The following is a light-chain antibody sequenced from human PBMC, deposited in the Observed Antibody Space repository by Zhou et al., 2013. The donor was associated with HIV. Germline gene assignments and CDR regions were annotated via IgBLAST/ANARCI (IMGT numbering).Light chain of an antibody. CDR2: AAS. V-gene: IGKV1D-16*01. J-gene: IGKJ4*01. Sequence: IQMTQSPSSLSASVGDRVTITCRASQDISRWLAWYQQKPEKAPKSLIYAASNLQSGVPSRFSGSGSGTDFTLTISSLQPEDFATYYCQQYNLYPLTFGGGPRWRSN. CDR1: QDISRW. CDR3: QQYNLYPLT.